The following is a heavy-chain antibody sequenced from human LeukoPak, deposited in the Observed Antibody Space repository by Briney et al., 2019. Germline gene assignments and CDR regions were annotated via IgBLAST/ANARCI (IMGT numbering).Heavy chain of an antibody. CDR2: IYYSGST. J-gene: IGHJ6*04. D-gene: IGHD1-7*01. CDR1: GGSISSYY. CDR3: ARHLNWNFTPGPMDV. V-gene: IGHV4-59*08. Sequence: SETLSLTCTVSGGSISSYYWSWIRQPPGKGLEWIGYIYYSGSTNYNPSLKSRVTMSVDTSKNQFSLKLSSVTAADTAVYYCARHLNWNFTPGPMDVWGKGTTVTVSS.